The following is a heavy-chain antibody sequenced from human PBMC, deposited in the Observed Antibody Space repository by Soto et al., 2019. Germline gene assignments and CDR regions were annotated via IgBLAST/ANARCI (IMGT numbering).Heavy chain of an antibody. CDR3: AKSDRGVLGVVMSPALDPLDV. V-gene: IGHV3-30*18. CDR2: ISYDGDYK. D-gene: IGHD3-3*01. Sequence: GGSLRLSCVVSGVTFRTYGIHWVRQAPGKGLEWVAVISYDGDYKSYADSVKGRFSISRDNSKNTVYLQLTSLGAEDTALYYCAKSDRGVLGVVMSPALDPLDVWGQGTMVTVSS. J-gene: IGHJ3*01. CDR1: GVTFRTYG.